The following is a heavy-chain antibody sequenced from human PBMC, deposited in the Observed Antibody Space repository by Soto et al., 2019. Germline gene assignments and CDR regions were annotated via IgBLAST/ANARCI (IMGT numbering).Heavy chain of an antibody. Sequence: SVKVSCKASGGTFSSYAISWVRQAPGQGLEWMGGIIPIFGTANYAQKFQGRVTITADESTSTAYMELSSLRSEDTAVYYCARVRHYYYDSSGYYPDAFDIWGQGTMVTVSS. D-gene: IGHD3-22*01. J-gene: IGHJ3*02. CDR2: IIPIFGTA. CDR3: ARVRHYYYDSSGYYPDAFDI. CDR1: GGTFSSYA. V-gene: IGHV1-69*13.